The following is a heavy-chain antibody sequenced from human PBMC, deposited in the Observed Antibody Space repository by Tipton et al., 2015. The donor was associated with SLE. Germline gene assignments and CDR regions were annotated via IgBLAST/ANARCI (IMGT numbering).Heavy chain of an antibody. Sequence: TLSLTCTVSGGSISSGSYYWSWIRQPAGKGLEWIGHIYTSGSTNYNPSLKSRVTMSVDTPKNQFSLKLSSVTAADTAVYYCARPGVRGSYYGYFQHWGQGTLVTVSS. CDR1: GGSISSGSYY. CDR3: ARPGVRGSYYGYFQH. D-gene: IGHD1-26*01. V-gene: IGHV4-61*09. CDR2: IYTSGST. J-gene: IGHJ1*01.